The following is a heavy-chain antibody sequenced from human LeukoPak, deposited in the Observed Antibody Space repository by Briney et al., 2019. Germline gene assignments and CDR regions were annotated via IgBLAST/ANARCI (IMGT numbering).Heavy chain of an antibody. CDR1: GGSFSTYY. V-gene: IGHV4-59*01. CDR3: ARAVITFGAAVGRGLDC. J-gene: IGHJ4*02. D-gene: IGHD3-16*01. Sequence: SETLSLTCTVAGGSFSTYYWSWIRQPPGKGLEWIGYIYYSGSTDYNPSLKSRVTMSLDTSKNQFSLKLSSVTAADTAVYYCARAVITFGAAVGRGLDCWGQGSLVTVS. CDR2: IYYSGST.